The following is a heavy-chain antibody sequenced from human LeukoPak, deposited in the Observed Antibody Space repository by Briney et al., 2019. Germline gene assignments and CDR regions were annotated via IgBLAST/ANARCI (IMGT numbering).Heavy chain of an antibody. D-gene: IGHD3-10*01. Sequence: RGSLRLSCAASGFTVSSNYMSWVRQAPGKGLEWVSVIYSGGSTYYADPVKGRFTISRDNSKNTLYLQMNSLRAEDTAVYYCARVMVRGVIYYYYYMDVWGKGTTVTVSS. CDR1: GFTVSSNY. V-gene: IGHV3-53*01. J-gene: IGHJ6*03. CDR2: IYSGGST. CDR3: ARVMVRGVIYYYYYMDV.